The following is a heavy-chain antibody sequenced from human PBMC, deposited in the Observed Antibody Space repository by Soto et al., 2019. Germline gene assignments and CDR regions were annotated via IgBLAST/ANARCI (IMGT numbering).Heavy chain of an antibody. CDR3: ARDHRYSGSYSPAFDI. V-gene: IGHV1-3*01. CDR1: GYTFTSYA. D-gene: IGHD1-26*01. Sequence: ASVKVSCKASGYTFTSYAMHWVRQAPGQRLEWMGWINAGNGNTKYSQKFQVRVTITRDTSASTAYMELSSLRSEDTAVYYCARDHRYSGSYSPAFDIWGQRTMVT. CDR2: INAGNGNT. J-gene: IGHJ3*02.